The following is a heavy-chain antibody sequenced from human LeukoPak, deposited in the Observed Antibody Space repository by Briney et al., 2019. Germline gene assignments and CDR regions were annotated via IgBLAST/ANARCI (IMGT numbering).Heavy chain of an antibody. D-gene: IGHD4/OR15-4a*01. V-gene: IGHV3-30-3*01. Sequence: SGGSLRLSCAASGFTFSSYAMHWVRQAPGKGLEWVAVISYDGNKKYYADSVKGRFTISRDNSKSTLYLQMNSLRAEDTAVYYCARGKDDYGDYLDYWGQGTLVTVSS. CDR1: GFTFSSYA. J-gene: IGHJ4*02. CDR2: ISYDGNKK. CDR3: ARGKDDYGDYLDY.